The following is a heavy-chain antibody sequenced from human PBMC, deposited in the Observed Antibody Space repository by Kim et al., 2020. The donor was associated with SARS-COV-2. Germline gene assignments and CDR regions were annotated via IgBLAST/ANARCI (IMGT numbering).Heavy chain of an antibody. V-gene: IGHV4-59*01. J-gene: IGHJ6*02. D-gene: IGHD6-6*01. CDR2: IFYSGST. Sequence: SETLSLTCTVSGGSISGYYWSWIRQPPGKGLEWIGYIFYSGSTNYNPSHQSRVTISLDTSRDQFSLRLSSVTAADTAAYYCARGGTSSSSALYYYYGLDVWGPGTTVAVSS. CDR1: GGSISGYY. CDR3: ARGGTSSSSALYYYYGLDV.